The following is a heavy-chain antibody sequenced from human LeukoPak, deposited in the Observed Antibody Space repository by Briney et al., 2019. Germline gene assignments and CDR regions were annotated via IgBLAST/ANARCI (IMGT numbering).Heavy chain of an antibody. Sequence: PGGSLRLSCAASGFTFSSYAMSWVRLAPGKGLEWVSAISGSGGSTYYADSVKGRFTISRDNSKNTLYLQMNSLRAEDTAVYYCAKDPSSLLWFGQLLPPNDYWGQGTLVTVSS. CDR1: GFTFSSYA. CDR2: ISGSGGST. J-gene: IGHJ4*02. D-gene: IGHD3-10*01. V-gene: IGHV3-23*01. CDR3: AKDPSSLLWFGQLLPPNDY.